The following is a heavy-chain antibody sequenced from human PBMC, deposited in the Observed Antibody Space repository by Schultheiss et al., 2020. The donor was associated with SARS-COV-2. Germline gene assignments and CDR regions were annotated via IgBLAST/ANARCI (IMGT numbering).Heavy chain of an antibody. CDR2: IYSGGST. J-gene: IGHJ6*02. CDR3: AKDPLAYYYGMDV. V-gene: IGHV3-53*01. CDR1: GFTVSSNY. Sequence: GESLKISCAASGFTVSSNYMSWVRQAPGKGLEWVSIIYSGGSTYYADSVKGRFTISRDNSKNTLYLQMNSLRAEDTAVYYCAKDPLAYYYGMDVWGQGTTVTVSS.